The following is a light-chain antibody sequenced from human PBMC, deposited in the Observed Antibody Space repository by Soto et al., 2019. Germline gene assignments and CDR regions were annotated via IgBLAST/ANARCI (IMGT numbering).Light chain of an antibody. Sequence: VMSQYTATLSVSPGEGAPLSCRASQGIGDTLAWYQHKPGQTPRPLIYGASSRATGIPDRFSGSGSGTDFTLTISRLEPEDFAVYYCQQRSNWPPITFGQGTRLEIK. J-gene: IGKJ5*01. V-gene: IGKV3D-20*02. CDR2: GAS. CDR1: QGIGDT. CDR3: QQRSNWPPIT.